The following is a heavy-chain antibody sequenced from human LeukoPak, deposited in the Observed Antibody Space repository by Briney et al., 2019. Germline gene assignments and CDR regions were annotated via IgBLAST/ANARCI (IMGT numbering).Heavy chain of an antibody. CDR2: IIPIFGTA. Sequence: SVKVSCKASGGTFSSYAISWVRQAPGQGLEWMGGIIPIFGTANYAQKFQGRVTITADESTSTAYMELSSLRSEDTAVYYCARWSLSGQADYYYGMDVWGQGTTVTVSS. CDR3: ARWSLSGQADYYYGMDV. J-gene: IGHJ6*02. CDR1: GGTFSSYA. V-gene: IGHV1-69*13. D-gene: IGHD5-12*01.